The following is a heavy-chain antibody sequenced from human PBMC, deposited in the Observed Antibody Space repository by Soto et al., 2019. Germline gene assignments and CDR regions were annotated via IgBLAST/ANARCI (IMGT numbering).Heavy chain of an antibody. CDR3: VSVNGSGSDAGTPAKNYYGMTV. CDR2: IYPGDSDT. V-gene: IGHV5-51*01. J-gene: IGHJ6*02. Sequence: ESLKISCKGSGYSFTSYCVGWVRQMPGNGLECMGIIYPGDSDTRYSPSFQGQVTISADKSISTAYLPWSSLKASDTAMYYCVSVNGSGSDAGTPAKNYYGMTVWGQGTKGTVS. D-gene: IGHD3-10*01. CDR1: GYSFTSYC.